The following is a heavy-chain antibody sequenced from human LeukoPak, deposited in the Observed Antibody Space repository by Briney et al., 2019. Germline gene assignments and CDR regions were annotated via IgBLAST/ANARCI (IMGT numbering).Heavy chain of an antibody. CDR3: VRGGHKLDIETSRYYYGLDV. D-gene: IGHD2-2*03. Sequence: GGSLRLSCAASGITLSDYWMYWVRQGPGKGLVHVSRIESDGTRTVYADSVKGRFTISRDNAKNTLYLQMNSLRAEDTAVYYCVRGGHKLDIETSRYYYGLDVWGQGTTVTVSS. J-gene: IGHJ6*02. CDR1: GITLSDYW. V-gene: IGHV3-74*03. CDR2: IESDGTRT.